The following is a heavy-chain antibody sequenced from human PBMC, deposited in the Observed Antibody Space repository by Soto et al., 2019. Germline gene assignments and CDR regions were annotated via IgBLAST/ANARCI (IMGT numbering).Heavy chain of an antibody. V-gene: IGHV3-15*01. CDR3: TTEQTRLRWLTGVGY. D-gene: IGHD4-17*01. J-gene: IGHJ4*02. Sequence: GGSLRLSCAASGFTFSNAWMSWVRQAPGKGLEWVGRIKSKTDGGTTDYAAPVKGRFTISRDDSKNTLYLQMNSLKTEDTAVYYCTTEQTRLRWLTGVGYWGQGTLVTVSS. CDR2: IKSKTDGGTT. CDR1: GFTFSNAW.